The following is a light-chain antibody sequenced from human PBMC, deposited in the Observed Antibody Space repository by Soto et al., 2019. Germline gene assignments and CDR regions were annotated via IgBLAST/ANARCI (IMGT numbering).Light chain of an antibody. V-gene: IGKV3-20*01. CDR1: QSVSSNY. Sequence: EIVLTQSPGTLSLSPGERATLSCRATQSVSSNYLAWYQQKSGQAPNRLIYGASSRATGIPDRFSGSGSGTDFTLTISRLEPEDFAVYYCQQYDSSPYTFGQGTKLEIK. CDR2: GAS. J-gene: IGKJ2*01. CDR3: QQYDSSPYT.